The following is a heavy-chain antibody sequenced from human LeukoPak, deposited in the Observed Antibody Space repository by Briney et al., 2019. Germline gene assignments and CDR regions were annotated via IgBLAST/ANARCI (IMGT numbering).Heavy chain of an antibody. CDR2: ITASGVTT. J-gene: IGHJ4*02. CDR3: AKAPYVTSGFSSPNYFDY. D-gene: IGHD3-22*01. CDR1: GFTFSSYA. Sequence: GGSLRLSCAASGFTFSSYAMSWVRQAPGKGLEWISTITASGVTTYYADSVKGRFTISRDNSKNTLFLQMNSLRAEDTAVYYCAKAPYVTSGFSSPNYFDYWGQGTLVTVSS. V-gene: IGHV3-23*01.